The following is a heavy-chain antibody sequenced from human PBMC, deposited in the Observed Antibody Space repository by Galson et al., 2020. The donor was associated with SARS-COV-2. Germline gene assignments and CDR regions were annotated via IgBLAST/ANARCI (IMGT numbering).Heavy chain of an antibody. CDR2: INVGGNT. D-gene: IGHD3-10*01. Sequence: SETLSLTCAVYGGSFSGYSWTWIRRPPGKGLEWIGEINVGGNTNYSPSLRSRVTLSLDTSKNQFSLNLKSLTAADTGLYFCARGHRGVVPSPVLGLGPFYSYYYMDVWGTGTTVTVSS. CDR1: GGSFSGYS. J-gene: IGHJ6*03. CDR3: ARGHRGVVPSPVLGLGPFYSYYYMDV. V-gene: IGHV4-34*01.